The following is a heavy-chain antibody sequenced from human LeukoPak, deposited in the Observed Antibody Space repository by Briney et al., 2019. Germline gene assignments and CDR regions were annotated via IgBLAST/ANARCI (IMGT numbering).Heavy chain of an antibody. CDR3: VWSSGWYHGYFQH. V-gene: IGHV4-4*02. Sequence: PSGTLSLTCDVSGGSISSTNWWSWVRQPPGEGLEWIGEIYYSGSTNYNPSLKSRVTVSIDKSKNQFSLKVNSVTAADTAVYYCVWSSGWYHGYFQHWGQGTLVTVSS. CDR2: IYYSGST. J-gene: IGHJ1*01. CDR1: GGSISSTNW. D-gene: IGHD6-19*01.